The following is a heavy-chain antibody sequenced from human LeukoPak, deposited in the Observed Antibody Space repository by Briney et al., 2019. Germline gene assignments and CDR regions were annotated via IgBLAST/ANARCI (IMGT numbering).Heavy chain of an antibody. CDR2: ISSSGSTI. V-gene: IGHV3-11*01. D-gene: IGHD3-9*01. J-gene: IGHJ3*02. CDR1: GFTFSDYY. CDR3: AKSDILTGHAFDI. Sequence: GGSLRLSCAASGFTFSDYYMSWIRQAPGKGLEWVSYISSSGSTIYYADSVKGRFTISRDNSKNTLYLQMNSLRAEDTAVYYCAKSDILTGHAFDIWGQGTMVTVSS.